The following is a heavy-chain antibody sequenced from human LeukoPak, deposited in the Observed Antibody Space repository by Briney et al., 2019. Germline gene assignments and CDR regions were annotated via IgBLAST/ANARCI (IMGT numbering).Heavy chain of an antibody. V-gene: IGHV3-30-3*01. CDR2: ISYDGSNK. J-gene: IGHJ4*02. Sequence: GGYLRLSCAASGFTFSSYAMHWVRQAPGKGLEWVAVISYDGSNKYYADSVKGRFTISRDNSKNTLYLQMNSLRAEDTAVYYCARAGGSWGQGTLVTVSS. CDR1: GFTFSSYA. D-gene: IGHD2-15*01. CDR3: ARAGGS.